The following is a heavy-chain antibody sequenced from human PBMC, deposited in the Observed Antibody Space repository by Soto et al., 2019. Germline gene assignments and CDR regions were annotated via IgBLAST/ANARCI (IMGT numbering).Heavy chain of an antibody. Sequence: PGGSLRLCCAASVFTFRSYDMSWFRQAPGKGLEWVSTILVGGSTHYPDSVKGRFTISRDDSKNTVFLQMNSLTAGDTAVYYCAKATATGGGAFDICGQGTMVTVSS. CDR2: ILVGGST. CDR1: VFTFRSYD. J-gene: IGHJ3*02. V-gene: IGHV3-23*01. CDR3: AKATATGGGAFDI. D-gene: IGHD3-9*01.